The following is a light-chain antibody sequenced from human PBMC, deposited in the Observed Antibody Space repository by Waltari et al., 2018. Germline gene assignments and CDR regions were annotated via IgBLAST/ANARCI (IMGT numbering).Light chain of an antibody. V-gene: IGKV1-5*03. J-gene: IGKJ4*01. CDR3: QQYNSYSLLT. Sequence: DIQMTQSPSTLSASVGDRVTITCRASQSISNWLAWYQQKPGKAPKLLIYKASTLESGVPSRFSGSGSGTAFTLTISSLQPDDFATYYCQQYNSYSLLTFGGGTKVEIK. CDR1: QSISNW. CDR2: KAS.